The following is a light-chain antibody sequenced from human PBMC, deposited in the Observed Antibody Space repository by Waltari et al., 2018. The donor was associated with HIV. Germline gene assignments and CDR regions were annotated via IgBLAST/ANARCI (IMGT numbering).Light chain of an antibody. Sequence: QSALTQHASVSGSPGPSITISCTGTSSDVGGYNLVSWYQQHPGKAPKLMIYEVSKRPAGVSNRVSGSKSGNTASRTSSGLQAEDEADYYCCAYAGSTTYVIFGGGTKLTVL. J-gene: IGLJ2*01. V-gene: IGLV2-23*02. CDR3: CAYAGSTTYVI. CDR2: EVS. CDR1: SSDVGGYNL.